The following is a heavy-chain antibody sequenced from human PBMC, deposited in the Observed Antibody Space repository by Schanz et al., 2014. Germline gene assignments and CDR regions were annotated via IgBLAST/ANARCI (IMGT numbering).Heavy chain of an antibody. J-gene: IGHJ4*02. CDR3: ARDGNYYGSRNYYKTPYYFDY. CDR1: GFSLNTYG. V-gene: IGHV3-33*01. D-gene: IGHD3-10*01. Sequence: QAQLMESGGGVVQPGTSLILSCSVSGFSLNTYGIHWFRQPAGKGLEWVAVIWNNGVTKYYADSVKRRFTISRDISKNTLHLQVTSLRAEDTAIYYCARDGNYYGSRNYYKTPYYFDYWGQGTLVTVSS. CDR2: IWNNGVTK.